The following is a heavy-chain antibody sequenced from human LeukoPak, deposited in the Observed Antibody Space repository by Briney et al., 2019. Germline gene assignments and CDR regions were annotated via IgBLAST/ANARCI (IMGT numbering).Heavy chain of an antibody. CDR2: IWYDGSNK. Sequence: PGRSLRLSCAASGFTFSSYGMHWVRQAPGKGLEWVAVIWYDGSNKYYADSVKGRFTISRDNSKNTLYLQMNSLRAEDTGVYYCARVTGGQEDCFDYWAQGTLLTVSS. CDR1: GFTFSSYG. CDR3: ARVTGGQEDCFDY. D-gene: IGHD3-10*01. V-gene: IGHV3-33*01. J-gene: IGHJ4*02.